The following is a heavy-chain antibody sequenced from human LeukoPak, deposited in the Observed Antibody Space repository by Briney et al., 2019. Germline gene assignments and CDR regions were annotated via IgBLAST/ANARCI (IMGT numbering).Heavy chain of an antibody. J-gene: IGHJ4*02. CDR2: IYYSGST. Sequence: SETLSLTCTVSGGSISSYYWSWIRQPPGKGLEWIGYIYYSGSTNYNPSLKSRVTISVDTSKNQFSLKLSSVTAADTAVYYCARNHDYGDSVENWGQGTLVTVSS. CDR1: GGSISSYY. V-gene: IGHV4-59*01. D-gene: IGHD4-17*01. CDR3: ARNHDYGDSVEN.